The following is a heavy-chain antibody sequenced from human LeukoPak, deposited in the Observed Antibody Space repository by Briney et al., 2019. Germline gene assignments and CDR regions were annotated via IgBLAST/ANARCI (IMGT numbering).Heavy chain of an antibody. J-gene: IGHJ3*02. CDR2: IYYSGST. D-gene: IGHD2-15*01. CDR3: ARACSGGSCYPGEDAFDI. V-gene: IGHV4-59*01. Sequence: PSETLSLTCAVSGGSISSYYWSWIRRPPGEGGEWSGYIYYSGSTNYNPSLKSRVTISVDTSKNQFSLKLSSVTAADTAVYYCARACSGGSCYPGEDAFDIWGQGTMVTVSS. CDR1: GGSISSYY.